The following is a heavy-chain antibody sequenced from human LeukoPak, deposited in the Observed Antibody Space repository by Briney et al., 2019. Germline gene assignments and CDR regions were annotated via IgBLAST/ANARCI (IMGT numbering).Heavy chain of an antibody. CDR2: INHSGST. CDR1: GASISSSPYY. D-gene: IGHD1-26*01. CDR3: ARSYSGSYSDY. Sequence: SETLSLTCTVSGASISSSPYYWGWIRQPPGKGLEWIGEINHSGSTNYNPSLKSRVTISVDTSKNQFSLKLSSVTAADTAVYYCARSYSGSYSDYWGQGTLVTVSS. V-gene: IGHV4-39*07. J-gene: IGHJ4*02.